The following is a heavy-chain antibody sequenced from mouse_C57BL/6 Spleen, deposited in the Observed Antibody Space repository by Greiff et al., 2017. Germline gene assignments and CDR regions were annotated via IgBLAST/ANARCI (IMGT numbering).Heavy chain of an antibody. Sequence: QVQLKQPGAELVRPGTSVKLSCKASGYTFTSYWMHWVKQRPGQGLEWIGVIDPSDSYTNYNQKFKGKATLTVDTSSSTAYMQLSSLTSEDSAVYYCARIYYGNYGAYAMDYWGQGTSVTVSS. D-gene: IGHD2-1*01. CDR3: ARIYYGNYGAYAMDY. CDR1: GYTFTSYW. V-gene: IGHV1-59*01. J-gene: IGHJ4*01. CDR2: IDPSDSYT.